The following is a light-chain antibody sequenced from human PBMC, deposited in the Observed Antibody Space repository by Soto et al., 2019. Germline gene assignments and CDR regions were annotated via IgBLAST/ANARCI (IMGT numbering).Light chain of an antibody. CDR3: QHRNNRPFS. CDR2: DAS. V-gene: IGKV3D-20*02. CDR1: QSVGSIY. J-gene: IGKJ3*01. Sequence: DIVLTQSPGTLSLSPGGRATLSCRASQSVGSIYLAWYQQKPGQAPRLLIYDASNRATGIPARFSGSGSGTDFTLTISSLEPEDFAVYYCQHRNNRPFSFGPGTKVDIK.